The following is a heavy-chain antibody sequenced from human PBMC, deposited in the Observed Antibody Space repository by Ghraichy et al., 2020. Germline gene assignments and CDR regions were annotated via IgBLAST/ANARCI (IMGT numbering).Heavy chain of an antibody. CDR1: GGSISGYY. V-gene: IGHV4-59*08. D-gene: IGHD6-19*01. CDR2: IYYSGST. CDR3: ARRRDSDGSYPLDV. J-gene: IGHJ6*02. Sequence: SETLSLTCTVSGGSISGYYWSWIRQSPGKGLEWIGNIYYSGSTKYNPSLKSRVTISVDTSKNHFSLKLSSVTAADTAVYYCARRRDSDGSYPLDVWGQGTAVTVSS.